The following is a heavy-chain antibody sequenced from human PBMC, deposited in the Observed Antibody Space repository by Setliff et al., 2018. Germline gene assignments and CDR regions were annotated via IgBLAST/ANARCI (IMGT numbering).Heavy chain of an antibody. CDR3: ASSSGWITWIQH. CDR1: GFTFSSYS. CDR2: INWKGLIT. V-gene: IGHV3-20*04. D-gene: IGHD3-10*01. J-gene: IGHJ1*01. Sequence: GGSLRLSCIASGFTFSSYSMNWVRQAPGKGLEWVSGINWKGLITGYADSVKGRFTISRDNAKNSLFLQMNNLRAEDTALYYCASSSGWITWIQHWGPGTLVTVSS.